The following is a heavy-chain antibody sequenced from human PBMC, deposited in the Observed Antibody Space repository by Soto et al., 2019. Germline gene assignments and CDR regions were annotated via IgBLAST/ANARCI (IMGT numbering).Heavy chain of an antibody. CDR2: IYYSGST. CDR1: GGSISSYY. V-gene: IGHV4-59*01. CDR3: ARAYGDYVFDY. D-gene: IGHD4-17*01. Sequence: QVQLQESGPGLVKPSETLSLTCTVSGGSISSYYWSWIRQPPGKGLEWIGYIYYSGSTNYNPSLKSRVTISVVTSNNQFSLKLSSVTAADTAVYYCARAYGDYVFDYWGQGTLVTVSS. J-gene: IGHJ4*02.